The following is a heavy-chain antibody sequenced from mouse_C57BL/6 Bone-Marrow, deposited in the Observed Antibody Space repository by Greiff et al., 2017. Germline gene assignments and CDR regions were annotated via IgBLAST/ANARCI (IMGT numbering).Heavy chain of an antibody. Sequence: EVKLVESGGGLVKPGGSLKLSCAASGFTFSSYAMSWVRQTPEKRLEWVATISDGGSYTYYPDNVKGRVTISRDTAKNNLYLQMSHLKSEDTAMYYCAREKKYGNWNWGQGTLVTVSA. CDR2: ISDGGSYT. CDR3: AREKKYGNWN. CDR1: GFTFSSYA. V-gene: IGHV5-4*01. D-gene: IGHD2-10*02. J-gene: IGHJ3*01.